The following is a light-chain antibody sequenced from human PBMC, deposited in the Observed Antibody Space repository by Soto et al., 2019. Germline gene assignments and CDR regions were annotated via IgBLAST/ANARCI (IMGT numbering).Light chain of an antibody. V-gene: IGKV1-12*01. CDR1: QTIITW. Sequence: GDRVTITCRASQTIITWVAWYQQRPGTAPRLLSDDAYSLESGVRPRFTGRGSGTDFTLTSNSPQPEDFATYYGQQAARFPITLGQGTRVEIK. CDR2: DAY. J-gene: IGKJ5*01. CDR3: QQAARFPIT.